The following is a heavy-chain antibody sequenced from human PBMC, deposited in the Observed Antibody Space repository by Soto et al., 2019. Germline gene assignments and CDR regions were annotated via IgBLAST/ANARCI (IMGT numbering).Heavy chain of an antibody. Sequence: GGSLRLSCAASGFSFSSYSLNWVRQAPGKGLEWVSYISGGSDTIHYAGSVKGRFTTSRDNSKNTLYLQMNSLRGDDTAVYYCAKDRPVKARSGSLSSWGQGTLVTVSS. CDR2: ISGGSDTI. CDR3: AKDRPVKARSGSLSS. CDR1: GFSFSSYS. D-gene: IGHD1-26*01. J-gene: IGHJ5*02. V-gene: IGHV3-48*01.